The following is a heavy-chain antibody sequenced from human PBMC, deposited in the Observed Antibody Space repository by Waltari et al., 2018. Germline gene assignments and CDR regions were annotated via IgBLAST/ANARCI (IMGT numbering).Heavy chain of an antibody. J-gene: IGHJ6*02. CDR1: GYTFHSYY. CDR3: ARDAVVVVPAAIGGYYYYGMDV. Sequence: QVQRVQSWAEVKKPGASVKVSCKPSGYTFHSYYMHWVRPAPSQGLEWMGIIKPSGVSTSYEEKCKGRVTMNMDTYTSTVDRELSRLRAEDTAGYYCARDAVVVVPAAIGGYYYYGMDVWGQGTTVTVSS. V-gene: IGHV1-46*02. D-gene: IGHD2-2*02. CDR2: IKPSGVST.